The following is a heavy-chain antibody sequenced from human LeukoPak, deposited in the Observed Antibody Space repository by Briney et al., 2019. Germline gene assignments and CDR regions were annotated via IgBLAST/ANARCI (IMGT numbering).Heavy chain of an antibody. Sequence: GGSLRLSCTVSGFTVSSNSMSWVRQAPGKGLEWVSFIFSSTHYSDSVKGRFTISRDNSKNTLYLQMNSLRAEDTVVYYCAKRLVGATRRGSPFDYWGQGTLVTVSS. J-gene: IGHJ4*02. CDR2: IFSST. D-gene: IGHD1-26*01. CDR3: AKRLVGATRRGSPFDY. V-gene: IGHV3-53*01. CDR1: GFTVSSNS.